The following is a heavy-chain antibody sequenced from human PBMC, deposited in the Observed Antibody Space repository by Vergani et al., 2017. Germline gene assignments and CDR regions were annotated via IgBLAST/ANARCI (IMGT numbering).Heavy chain of an antibody. CDR2: ISAYNGNT. D-gene: IGHD2-2*01. CDR3: ARDGCSSTSCPNFDY. V-gene: IGHV1-18*01. Sequence: QVQLVQSGAEVKKPGASVKVSCTASGYTFTSYGISWVRQAPGQGLEWLGWISAYNGNTNYAQKPQGRVTMTTDTSTSTAYMELRSLRSADTAVYYCARDGCSSTSCPNFDYWGQGTLVTVSS. CDR1: GYTFTSYG. J-gene: IGHJ4*02.